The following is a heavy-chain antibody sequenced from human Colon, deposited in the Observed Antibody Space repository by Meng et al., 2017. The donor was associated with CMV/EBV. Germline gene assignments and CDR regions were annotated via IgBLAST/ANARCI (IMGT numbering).Heavy chain of an antibody. CDR3: ARGTFRGGAFDI. D-gene: IGHD1-26*01. CDR1: GFTFGDYY. J-gene: IGHJ3*02. Sequence: GESLKISCAASGFTFGDYYVSWIRQAPGKGLEWISSMTTGGLKISYADSVKGRFTISRDNAKNSLSLEMNSLRAEDTAVYYCARGTFRGGAFDIWGRGTVVTVSS. CDR2: MTTGGLKI. V-gene: IGHV3-11*04.